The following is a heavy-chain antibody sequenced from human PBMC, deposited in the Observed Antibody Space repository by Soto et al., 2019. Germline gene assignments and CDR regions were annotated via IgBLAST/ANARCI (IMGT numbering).Heavy chain of an antibody. D-gene: IGHD6-25*01. CDR2: IYYSGNT. CDR1: GGCICSKDFY. V-gene: IGHV4-31*03. Sequence: SQTISQTCIVWGGCICSKDFYCNWIHQHPGKGLEWIGYIYYSGNTYYNPSLKSRVTILVDTSKNQFSLKVSSVTAADTAVYYCARLSGRWHSWFVPWGQGTLVTVYS. CDR3: ARLSGRWHSWFVP. J-gene: IGHJ5*02.